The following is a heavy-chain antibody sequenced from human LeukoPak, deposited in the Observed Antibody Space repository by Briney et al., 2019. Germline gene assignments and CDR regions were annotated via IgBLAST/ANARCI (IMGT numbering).Heavy chain of an antibody. CDR3: ARGGGYNSDYYDY. Sequence: SETLSLTCTVSGYSISSGYYWGWIRQPPGKGLEWIGSIYHSGSTYYNPSLKSRVTISVDTSKNQFSLKLSSVTAADTAVYYCARGGGYNSDYYDYWGQGTLVTVSS. V-gene: IGHV4-38-2*02. J-gene: IGHJ4*02. CDR1: GYSISSGYY. D-gene: IGHD5-24*01. CDR2: IYHSGST.